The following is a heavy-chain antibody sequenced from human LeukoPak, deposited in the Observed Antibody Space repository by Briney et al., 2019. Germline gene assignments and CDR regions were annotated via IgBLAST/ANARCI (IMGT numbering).Heavy chain of an antibody. CDR1: GYTFTSYA. Sequence: ASVKVSCKASGYTFTSYAMHWVRQAPGQRLEWMGWINAGNGNTKYSQKFQGRVTITRDTSASTAYMELSSLRSEDTAVYYCARAWDDIVIVPAAYDLRYYYGMDVWGQGTTVTVSS. D-gene: IGHD2-2*01. V-gene: IGHV1-3*01. CDR2: INAGNGNT. CDR3: ARAWDDIVIVPAAYDLRYYYGMDV. J-gene: IGHJ6*02.